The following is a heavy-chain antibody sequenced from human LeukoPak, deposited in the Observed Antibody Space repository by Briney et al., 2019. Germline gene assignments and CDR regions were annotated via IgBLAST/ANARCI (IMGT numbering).Heavy chain of an antibody. V-gene: IGHV1-2*02. CDR1: GYTFTGYY. J-gene: IGHJ6*03. CDR3: ARVFGYYDSSGYYFNPGEDYYYMDV. D-gene: IGHD3-22*01. Sequence: ASVKVSCKASGYTFTGYYMNWVRQAPGQGLEWMGWINPNSGGTNYVQNLQGRVTMTWDTSISTAYMELTRLRSDDTATYYCARVFGYYDSSGYYFNPGEDYYYMDVWGKGTTVTVSS. CDR2: INPNSGGT.